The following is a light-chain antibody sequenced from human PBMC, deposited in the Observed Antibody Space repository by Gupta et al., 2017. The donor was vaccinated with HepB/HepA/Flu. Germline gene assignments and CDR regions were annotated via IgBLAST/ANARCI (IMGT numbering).Light chain of an antibody. CDR2: GAS. V-gene: IGKV3-20*01. CDR1: QSVRRSY. J-gene: IGKJ1*01. Sequence: IVLTQSPGTLSLSPGERATLSCRARQSVRRSYLAWYQQKPGQAPRLLIYGASSRATGIPDRFSGSGSGTDFTLTISRLEPEDFAVYYCQQYGSSPWTFGQGTKVEIK. CDR3: QQYGSSPWT.